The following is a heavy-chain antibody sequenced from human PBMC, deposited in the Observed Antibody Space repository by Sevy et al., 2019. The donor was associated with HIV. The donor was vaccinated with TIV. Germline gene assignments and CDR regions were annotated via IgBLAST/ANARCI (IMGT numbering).Heavy chain of an antibody. D-gene: IGHD5-18*01. V-gene: IGHV3-7*01. CDR3: ARGDTAMAIDY. CDR1: GFTFNMYW. Sequence: GGSLRLSCAASGFTFNMYWMTWVRQAPGKGLEWVANIKEDGSQKNYLDSVKGRFIISRDNAKESLYLQINSLRAEDTAVYYCARGDTAMAIDYWGQGTLVTVSS. J-gene: IGHJ4*02. CDR2: IKEDGSQK.